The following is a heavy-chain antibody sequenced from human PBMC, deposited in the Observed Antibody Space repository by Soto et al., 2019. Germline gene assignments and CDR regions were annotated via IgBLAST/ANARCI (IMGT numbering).Heavy chain of an antibody. CDR3: TKEPATISVAGTFDY. Sequence: EVQLLESGGGLVQPGGSLRLSCAASGFTFSTYGMSWVRQAPGKGLEWVSFISGSGGSTYYADTVKGRFTISRDNSKTSLYLQMTRLRAEDTAVYYCTKEPATISVAGTFDYWGQGTLLIVSS. D-gene: IGHD6-19*01. CDR1: GFTFSTYG. J-gene: IGHJ4*02. V-gene: IGHV3-23*01. CDR2: ISGSGGST.